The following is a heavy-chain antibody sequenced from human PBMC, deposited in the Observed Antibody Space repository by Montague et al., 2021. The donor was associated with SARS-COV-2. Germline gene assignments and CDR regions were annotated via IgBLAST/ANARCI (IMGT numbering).Heavy chain of an antibody. CDR2: ISQSGNT. CDR1: GTSFSGYY. J-gene: IGHJ6*03. V-gene: IGHV4-34*01. D-gene: IGHD2-2*02. Sequence: SXTLSLTCAVHGTSFSGYYWNWIRQPPGKGLEWIGEISQSGNTKYNPSLQSRVSISLDTSRNQFSLKVSSVTAADTAIYYCARLGDGILPSPILGLGPYYSFYYMDVWGKGTTVTVSS. CDR3: ARLGDGILPSPILGLGPYYSFYYMDV.